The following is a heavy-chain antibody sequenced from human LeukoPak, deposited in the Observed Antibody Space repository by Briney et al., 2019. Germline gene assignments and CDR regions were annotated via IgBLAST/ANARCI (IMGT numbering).Heavy chain of an antibody. D-gene: IGHD1-1*01. J-gene: IGHJ4*02. Sequence: PGGSLRLFCAASGFTFSSYWMSWVRQAPGKGLEWVANIKQDGSEKYYVDSVKGRFTISRDNAKNSLYLQMNSLRAEDTAVYYCAREFPSTTASYYFDYWGQGTLVTVSS. CDR2: IKQDGSEK. CDR3: AREFPSTTASYYFDY. CDR1: GFTFSSYW. V-gene: IGHV3-7*01.